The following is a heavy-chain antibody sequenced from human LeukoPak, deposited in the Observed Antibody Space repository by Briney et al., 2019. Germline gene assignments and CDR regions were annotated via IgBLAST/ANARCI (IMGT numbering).Heavy chain of an antibody. J-gene: IGHJ4*02. CDR1: GYTFTSYY. CDR2: INPSGGST. D-gene: IGHD3-16*02. Sequence: ASVKVSCKASGYTFTSYYMHWVRQAPGQGLEWMGIINPSGGSTNYAQKFQGRVPMTRDTSTSTVYMELSSLRSEDTAVYYCARSRDYVWGSYRPFDYWGQGTLVTVSS. V-gene: IGHV1-46*01. CDR3: ARSRDYVWGSYRPFDY.